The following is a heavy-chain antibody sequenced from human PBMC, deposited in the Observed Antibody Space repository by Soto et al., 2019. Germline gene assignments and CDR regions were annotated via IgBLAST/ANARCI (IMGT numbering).Heavy chain of an antibody. D-gene: IGHD3-10*01. CDR2: IYYSGST. CDR1: GGSISSGGYY. Sequence: SETLSLTCTVSGGSISSGGYYWSWIRQHPGKGLEWIGYIYYSGSTYYNPSLKSRVTISVDTSKNQFSLKVTSVTAADTAIYFCGGRTSLASVQLFVGEISNHNWFDPWSQGTLVTVSS. J-gene: IGHJ5*02. V-gene: IGHV4-31*03. CDR3: GGRTSLASVQLFVGEISNHNWFDP.